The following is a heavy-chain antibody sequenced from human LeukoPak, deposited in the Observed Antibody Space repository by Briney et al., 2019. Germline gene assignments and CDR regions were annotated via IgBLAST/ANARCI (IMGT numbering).Heavy chain of an antibody. Sequence: SETLSLTCTVSGGPLSSSSYYWGWLRQPRGKGLEWIGSIYHSGSTYYNASLKSRVTISVDTSKNHFSLKLSSVTAADTAVYYCVREDSGSYRDIWGQGTMVTVSS. J-gene: IGHJ3*02. CDR3: VREDSGSYRDI. CDR2: IYHSGST. CDR1: GGPLSSSSYY. D-gene: IGHD1-26*01. V-gene: IGHV4-39*02.